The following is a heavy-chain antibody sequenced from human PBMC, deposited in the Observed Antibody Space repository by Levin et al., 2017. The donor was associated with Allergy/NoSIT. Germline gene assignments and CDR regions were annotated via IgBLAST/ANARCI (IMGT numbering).Heavy chain of an antibody. V-gene: IGHV5-51*01. J-gene: IGHJ6*03. Sequence: KVSCQGSGYSFTSYWIGWVRQMPGKGLEWMGIIYPGDSDTRYSPSFQGQVTISADMSISTAYLQWSSLKASDTAIYYCARRGTRDYYYYMDVWGKGTTVTVSS. CDR3: ARRGTRDYYYYMDV. D-gene: IGHD1-1*01. CDR2: IYPGDSDT. CDR1: GYSFTSYW.